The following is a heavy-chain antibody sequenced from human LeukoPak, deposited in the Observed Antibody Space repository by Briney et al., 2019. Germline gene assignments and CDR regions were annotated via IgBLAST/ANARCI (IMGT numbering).Heavy chain of an antibody. J-gene: IGHJ4*02. CDR1: GDSISSYY. V-gene: IGHV4-59*01. CDR2: IFHSGST. D-gene: IGHD7-27*01. CDR3: ARGNWGTFPDS. Sequence: SETLSLTCTVSGDSISSYYWSWIRQPPRKGLEWIGYIFHSGSTNYNPSLKSRVTISVDTSKKHFSLKLSTVTAADTAVYYCARGNWGTFPDSWGQGTLVTVSS.